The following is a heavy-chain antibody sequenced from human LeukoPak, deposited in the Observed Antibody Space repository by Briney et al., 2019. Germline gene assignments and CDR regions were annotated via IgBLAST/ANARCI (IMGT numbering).Heavy chain of an antibody. CDR3: ATGTWRAVASV. J-gene: IGHJ4*02. CDR1: GYTFTDYH. V-gene: IGHV1-24*01. D-gene: IGHD6-19*01. CDR2: FDPEDGET. Sequence: ASVKVSCKASGYTFTDYHMHWVRQAPGQGLEWMGGFDPEDGETIYAQKFQGRVTMTEDTSTDTAYMELSSLRSEDTAVYYCATGTWRAVASVWGQGTLVTVSS.